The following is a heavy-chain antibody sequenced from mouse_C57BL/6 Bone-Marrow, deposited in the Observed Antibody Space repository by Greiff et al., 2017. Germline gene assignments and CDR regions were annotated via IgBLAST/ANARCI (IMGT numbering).Heavy chain of an antibody. CDR2: ISSGGDYI. CDR3: SSLYYGYVTWFAY. Sequence: EVKLMEPGEGLVKPGGSLKLSCAASGFTFSSYAMSWVRQTPEKRLEWVAYISSGGDYIYYADTVKGRFTISRDNARNTLYLQMSSLKSEDTAMXYCSSLYYGYVTWFAYWGQGTLVTVSA. CDR1: GFTFSSYA. D-gene: IGHD2-2*01. V-gene: IGHV5-9-1*02. J-gene: IGHJ3*01.